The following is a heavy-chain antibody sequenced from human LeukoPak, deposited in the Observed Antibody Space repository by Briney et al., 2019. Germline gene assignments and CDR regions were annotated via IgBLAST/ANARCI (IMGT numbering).Heavy chain of an antibody. CDR2: ISWDGGST. D-gene: IGHD5-18*01. CDR1: GFTFSSYA. Sequence: GGSLRLSCAASGFTFSSYAMSWVRQVPGKGLEWVSLISWDGGSTYYADSVKGRFTISRDNSKNSLYLQMNSLRTEDTALYYCAKESDVDTAMVTSDASYYFDYWGQGTLVTVSS. J-gene: IGHJ4*02. CDR3: AKESDVDTAMVTSDASYYFDY. V-gene: IGHV3-43*02.